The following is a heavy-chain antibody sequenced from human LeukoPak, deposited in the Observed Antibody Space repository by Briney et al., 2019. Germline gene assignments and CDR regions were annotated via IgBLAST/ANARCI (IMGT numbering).Heavy chain of an antibody. J-gene: IGHJ4*02. D-gene: IGHD3-10*01. CDR1: GFTFSSYA. CDR3: ASMVRGVIGL. V-gene: IGHV3-23*01. Sequence: GGSLRLSCAASGFTFSSYAMSWVRQAPGQGLEWVSAISGSGGSTYYADSVKGRFTISRDNSKNTLYLQMNSLRAEDTAVYYCASMVRGVIGLWGQGTLVTVSS. CDR2: ISGSGGST.